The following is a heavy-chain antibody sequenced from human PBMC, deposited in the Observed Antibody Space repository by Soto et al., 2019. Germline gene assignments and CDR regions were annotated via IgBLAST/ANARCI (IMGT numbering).Heavy chain of an antibody. Sequence: QVQLVQSGAEVKKPGASVKVSCKASGYTFTSYGISWVRQAPGQGLEWMGWISAYNGNTNYAQKLQGRVTMTTDTSRSTAYMELRSLRSDDTAVYYCARGGDYDILNGRGYYYGMDVWGQGTTVTVSS. D-gene: IGHD3-9*01. CDR1: GYTFTSYG. CDR3: ARGGDYDILNGRGYYYGMDV. J-gene: IGHJ6*02. CDR2: ISAYNGNT. V-gene: IGHV1-18*01.